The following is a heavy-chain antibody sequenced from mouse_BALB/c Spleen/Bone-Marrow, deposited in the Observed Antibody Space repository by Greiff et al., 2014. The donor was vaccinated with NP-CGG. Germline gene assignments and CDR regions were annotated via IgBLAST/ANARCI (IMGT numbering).Heavy chain of an antibody. CDR2: ITPSTGYI. CDR3: ARPRFAY. CDR1: GYTFTSYW. Sequence: QVQLQQSGAELAKPGASVKLSCKASGYTFTSYWMHWIKQRPGQGLEWIGYITPSTGYIEYNQKFKDKATLTADKSSSTAYMQLSSLTSEDSAVYYCARPRFAYWRQRTLITVSA. J-gene: IGHJ3*01. V-gene: IGHV1-7*01.